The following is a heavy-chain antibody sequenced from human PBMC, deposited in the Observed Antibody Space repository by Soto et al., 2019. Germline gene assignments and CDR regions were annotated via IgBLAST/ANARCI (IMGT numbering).Heavy chain of an antibody. CDR3: ATLDAGSYFDY. Sequence: EQLVESGGGLVKPGGSLRLSCAASGFSFSDCYMSWIRQAPGMGLEWVSAISGSGGSTYYADSVKGRFTISRDNSKNTLYLQMNSLRAEDTAVYYCATLDAGSYFDYWGQGTLVTVSS. V-gene: IGHV3-23*04. D-gene: IGHD2-8*01. CDR1: GFSFSDCY. J-gene: IGHJ4*02. CDR2: ISGSGGST.